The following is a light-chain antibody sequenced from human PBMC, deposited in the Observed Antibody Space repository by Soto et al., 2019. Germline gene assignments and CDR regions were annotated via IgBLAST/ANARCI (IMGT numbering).Light chain of an antibody. CDR2: DVS. V-gene: IGLV2-11*01. CDR3: CSYAGSYTFARNV. J-gene: IGLJ1*01. CDR1: SSDVAIYNY. Sequence: QSVLTQPRSVSGSPGQSVTISCTGTSSDVAIYNYISWSQQHPGEAPKLMIHDVSERPSGVPDRFSGSKSGNTASLTISGLQAEDEADYYCCSYAGSYTFARNVFGTGTKVTVL.